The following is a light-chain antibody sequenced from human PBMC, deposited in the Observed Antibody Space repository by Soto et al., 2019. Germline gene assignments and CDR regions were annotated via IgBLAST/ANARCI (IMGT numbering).Light chain of an antibody. CDR2: GNS. V-gene: IGLV1-40*01. CDR1: SSNIGAGYD. CDR3: QSYDSSLSGYV. Sequence: QSVPTQPPSVSGAPGQRVTISCTGRSSNIGAGYDVHWYQQLPGTAPKLLIYGNSNRPSGDPDRFSGSKSGTSASLAITGLQAEDEADYYCQSYDSSLSGYVFGTGTKVTVL. J-gene: IGLJ1*01.